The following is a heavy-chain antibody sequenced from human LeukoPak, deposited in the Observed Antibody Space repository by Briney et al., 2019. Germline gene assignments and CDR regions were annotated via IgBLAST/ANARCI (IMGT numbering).Heavy chain of an antibody. CDR2: IYYSGST. CDR1: GGSISSSSYY. V-gene: IGHV4-39*07. D-gene: IGHD3-10*01. J-gene: IGHJ4*02. Sequence: SETLSLTCTVSGGSISSSSYYWGWIRQPPGKGLEWIGSIYYSGSTYYNPSLKSRVTISVDTSKNQFSLKLSSVTAADTAVYYCAREGSGIELDYWGQGTLVTVSS. CDR3: AREGSGIELDY.